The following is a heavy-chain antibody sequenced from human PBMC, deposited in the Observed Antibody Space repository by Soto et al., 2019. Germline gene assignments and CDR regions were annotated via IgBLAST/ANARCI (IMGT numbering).Heavy chain of an antibody. V-gene: IGHV1-69*01. CDR3: ARGGGAYYYYGMDV. Sequence: VKVSFDASCGTFSISAISWLRQAPGQGLEWMGGIIPIFGTANYAQKFQGRVTITADESTSTAYMELSSLRSEDTAVYYCARGGGAYYYYGMDVWGQGTTVTVSS. CDR2: IIPIFGTA. J-gene: IGHJ6*02. CDR1: CGTFSISA.